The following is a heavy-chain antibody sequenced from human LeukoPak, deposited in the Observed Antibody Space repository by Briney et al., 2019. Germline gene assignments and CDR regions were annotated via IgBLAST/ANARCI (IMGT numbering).Heavy chain of an antibody. Sequence: PGGSLRLSCVASRFTLSDYYMCWIRQAPGKGLEWVSYISSSSSYTNYADSVKGRFTISRDNAKNSLYLQMNSLRAEDTAVYSCARLPRNYEMLTGYLRYWGQGTLVTVSS. D-gene: IGHD3-9*01. V-gene: IGHV3-11*03. CDR2: ISSSSSYT. J-gene: IGHJ4*02. CDR1: RFTLSDYY. CDR3: ARLPRNYEMLTGYLRY.